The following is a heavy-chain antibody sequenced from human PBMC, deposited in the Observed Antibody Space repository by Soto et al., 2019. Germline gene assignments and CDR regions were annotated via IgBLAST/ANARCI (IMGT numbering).Heavy chain of an antibody. CDR2: IKSKTDGGTT. CDR3: TTDRLSYVWGSYPSDY. Sequence: PGGSLRLSCAASGFTFSNAWMSWVRQAPGKGLEWVGRIKSKTDGGTTDYAAPVKGRFTISRDDSKNTLYLQMNSLKTEDTAVYYCTTDRLSYVWGSYPSDYWGQGTLVTVS. V-gene: IGHV3-15*01. D-gene: IGHD3-16*02. CDR1: GFTFSNAW. J-gene: IGHJ4*02.